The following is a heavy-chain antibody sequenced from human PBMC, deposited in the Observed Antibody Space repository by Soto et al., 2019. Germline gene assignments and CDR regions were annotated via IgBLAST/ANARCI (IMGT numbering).Heavy chain of an antibody. D-gene: IGHD1-7*01. CDR3: ARPPLLGTTDAFDI. J-gene: IGHJ3*02. CDR1: GYTFTSYD. CDR2: MNPNSGNT. Sequence: ASVKVSCKASGYTFTSYDINWVRQATGQGLEWMGWMNPNSGNTGYAQKFQGRVTMTRNTSISTAYMELSSLRSEDTAVYYCARPPLLGTTDAFDIWGQGTMVTVSS. V-gene: IGHV1-8*01.